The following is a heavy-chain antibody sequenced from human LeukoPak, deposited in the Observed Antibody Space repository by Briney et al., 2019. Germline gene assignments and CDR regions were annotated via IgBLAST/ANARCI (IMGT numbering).Heavy chain of an antibody. CDR2: IYPGDSDT. V-gene: IGHV5-51*01. Sequence: GESLKISCKGSGYSFTSYWIGWVRQMPGKGLEWMGIIYPGDSDTRYSPSFQGQVTISADKSISTAYLQWSSLKASDTAMYYCARQRSRLDGYNCPYYYYGMDVWGQGTTVTVSS. CDR1: GYSFTSYW. J-gene: IGHJ6*02. D-gene: IGHD5-24*01. CDR3: ARQRSRLDGYNCPYYYYGMDV.